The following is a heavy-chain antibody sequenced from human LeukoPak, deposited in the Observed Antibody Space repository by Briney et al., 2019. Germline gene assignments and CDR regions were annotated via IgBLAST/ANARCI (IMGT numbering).Heavy chain of an antibody. D-gene: IGHD1-26*01. Sequence: AASVKVSCKVSGYTLTELSMHWVRQAPGKGPEWMGGFDPEDGETIYAQKFQGRVTMTEDTSTDTAYMELSSLRSEDTAVYYCATEDSGTNGYAFDIWGQGTMVTVSS. CDR1: GYTLTELS. V-gene: IGHV1-24*01. CDR2: FDPEDGET. CDR3: ATEDSGTNGYAFDI. J-gene: IGHJ3*02.